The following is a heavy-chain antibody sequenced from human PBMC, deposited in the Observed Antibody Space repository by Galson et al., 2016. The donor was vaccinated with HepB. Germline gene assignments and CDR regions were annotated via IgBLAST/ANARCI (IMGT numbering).Heavy chain of an antibody. J-gene: IGHJ4*02. CDR1: GFPFTASG. Sequence: SLRLSCAASGFPFTASGLHWVRQAPGKGLEWVAVISHDGVNTYYSDSVKGRFTISRDDSKNTLSLQMNSLRGDDSAVYYCAKTRFGELLSYLDSWGQGTLVTVSP. CDR3: AKTRFGELLSYLDS. V-gene: IGHV3-30*18. D-gene: IGHD3-10*01. CDR2: ISHDGVNT.